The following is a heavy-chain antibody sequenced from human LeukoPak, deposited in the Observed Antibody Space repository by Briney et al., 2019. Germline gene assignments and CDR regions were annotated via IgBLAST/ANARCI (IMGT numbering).Heavy chain of an antibody. CDR2: INPTGGST. CDR3: ARVMTTVTTFYYYYGMDV. Sequence: ASVKVSCKASGYTFPSYFMHWVRQAPGQGLEWMGIINPTGGSTTYAQKFQGRVTMTRDTSTSTAYMELSSLRSEDTAVYYCARVMTTVTTFYYYYGMDVWGQGTTVTVSS. CDR1: GYTFPSYF. J-gene: IGHJ6*02. V-gene: IGHV1-46*01. D-gene: IGHD4-17*01.